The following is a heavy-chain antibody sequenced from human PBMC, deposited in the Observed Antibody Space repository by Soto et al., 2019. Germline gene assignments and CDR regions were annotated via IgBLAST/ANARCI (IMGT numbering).Heavy chain of an antibody. CDR1: GYTFTSYA. Sequence: QVQLVQSGAEVKKPGASVKVSCKASGYTFTSYAMHWLRQAPGQRLEWMGWINAGNGNTKYSQKFQGRVTITRDTSASTAYMELSSLRSEDTAVYHCARDHSYSSSYYGMDVWGQWPTVTVSS. CDR3: ARDHSYSSSYYGMDV. V-gene: IGHV1-3*01. CDR2: INAGNGNT. D-gene: IGHD6-19*01. J-gene: IGHJ6*02.